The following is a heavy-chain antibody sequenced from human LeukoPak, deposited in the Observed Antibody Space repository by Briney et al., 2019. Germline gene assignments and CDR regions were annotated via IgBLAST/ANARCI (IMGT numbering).Heavy chain of an antibody. Sequence: GGSLRLSCAASGFTFSSYSMNWVRQAPGKGLEWVANIKQDGSEKYYVDSVKGRFTISRDNAKNSLYLQMNSLRAEDTAVYYCARAYYDILTGLDWYFDLWGRGTLVTVSS. CDR1: GFTFSSYS. CDR3: ARAYYDILTGLDWYFDL. V-gene: IGHV3-7*04. D-gene: IGHD3-9*01. J-gene: IGHJ2*01. CDR2: IKQDGSEK.